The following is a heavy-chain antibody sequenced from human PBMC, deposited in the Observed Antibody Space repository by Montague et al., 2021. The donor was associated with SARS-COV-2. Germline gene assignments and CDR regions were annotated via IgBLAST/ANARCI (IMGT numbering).Heavy chain of an antibody. Sequence: SLRLSCAASGFTFSSYAMHWVRQATGKGLEWVSAIGTAGDTYYPGSVKGRFTISRESAKNSLYLQMNSLRAGDTAVYYCARGDTAMVRGYYYYGMDVWGQGTTFTVSS. D-gene: IGHD5-18*01. CDR1: GFTFSSYA. CDR2: IGTAGDT. V-gene: IGHV3-13*04. J-gene: IGHJ6*02. CDR3: ARGDTAMVRGYYYYGMDV.